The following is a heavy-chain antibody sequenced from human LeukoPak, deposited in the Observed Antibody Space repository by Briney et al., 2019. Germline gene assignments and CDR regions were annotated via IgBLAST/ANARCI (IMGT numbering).Heavy chain of an antibody. Sequence: GGSLSLSCAASGFTFDDYAMHGVRRAPGKGLEGGSGIIWNSGSIGYADSVKGRFTISRDNAKNSLYLQMNSLRAEDTALYYCAKDANSPAVAEFYYYYGMDVWGQGTTVTVSS. J-gene: IGHJ6*02. V-gene: IGHV3-9*01. CDR3: AKDANSPAVAEFYYYYGMDV. D-gene: IGHD6-19*01. CDR2: IIWNSGSI. CDR1: GFTFDDYA.